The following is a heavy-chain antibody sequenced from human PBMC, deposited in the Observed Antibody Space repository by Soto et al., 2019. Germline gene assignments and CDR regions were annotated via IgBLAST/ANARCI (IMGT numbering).Heavy chain of an antibody. CDR3: ARQSMTTDDAFDI. D-gene: IGHD4-17*01. CDR1: GGTFSSYT. V-gene: IGHV1-69*02. Sequence: QVQLVQSGAEVKKPGSSVKVSCKASGGTFSSYTISWVRQAPGQGLEWMRRIIPILGIANYAQKFQGRVTITADKSTSTAYMELSSLRSEDTAVYYCARQSMTTDDAFDIWGQGTMVTVSS. CDR2: IIPILGIA. J-gene: IGHJ3*02.